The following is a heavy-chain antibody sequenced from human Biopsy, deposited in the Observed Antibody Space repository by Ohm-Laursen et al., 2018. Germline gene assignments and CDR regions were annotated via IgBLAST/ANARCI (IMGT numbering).Heavy chain of an antibody. CDR3: AKDQGYYYDRSVYYYFDY. CDR2: ITSSGDTT. Sequence: SLRLSCAASGFTFSCYAMSWVRQAPGKGLEWVSAITSSGDTTYYSDSVKGRFTISRDSSKNTLHLQMNSLRAEDTAVYYCAKDQGYYYDRSVYYYFDYWGQGTLVTVSS. CDR1: GFTFSCYA. V-gene: IGHV3-23*01. J-gene: IGHJ4*02. D-gene: IGHD3-22*01.